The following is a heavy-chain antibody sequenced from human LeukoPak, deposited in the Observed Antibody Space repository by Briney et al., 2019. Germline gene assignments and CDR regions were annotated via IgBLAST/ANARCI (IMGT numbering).Heavy chain of an antibody. CDR2: IYYSGST. CDR1: GGSISSYY. J-gene: IGHJ4*02. Sequence: SETLSLTCTVSGGSISSYYWSWIRQPPGKGLEWIGYIYYSGSTNYNPSLKSRVTISVDTSKNRFSLKLSSVTAADTAVYYCARASGYSYGPDYWGQGTLVTVSS. CDR3: ARASGYSYGPDY. D-gene: IGHD5-18*01. V-gene: IGHV4-59*01.